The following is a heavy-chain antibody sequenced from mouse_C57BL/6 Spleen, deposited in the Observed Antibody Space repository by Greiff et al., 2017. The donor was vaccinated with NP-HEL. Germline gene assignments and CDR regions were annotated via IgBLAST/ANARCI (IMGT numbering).Heavy chain of an antibody. Sequence: QVQLKESGPELVKPGASVKISCKASGYAFSSSWMNWVKQRPGKGLEWIGRIYPGDGDTNYNGKFKGKATLTADKSSSTAYMQLSSLTSEDSAVYFGARGNDGDYDAMDYWGQRTSVTVSS. J-gene: IGHJ4*01. V-gene: IGHV1-82*01. CDR1: GYAFSSSW. CDR3: ARGNDGDYDAMDY. CDR2: IYPGDGDT. D-gene: IGHD2-3*01.